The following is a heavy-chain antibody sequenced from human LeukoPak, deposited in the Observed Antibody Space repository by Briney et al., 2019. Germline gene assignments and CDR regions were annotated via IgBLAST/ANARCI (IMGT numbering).Heavy chain of an antibody. CDR3: ARDRNDIPGHYGMDV. D-gene: IGHD3-9*01. J-gene: IGHJ6*04. CDR2: ISSSSSYI. V-gene: IGHV3-21*01. CDR1: GFTFSSYS. Sequence: GGSLRLSCAASGFTFSSYSMNWVRQAPGKGLEWVSSISSSSSYIYYADSVKGRFTISRDNAKSSLYLQMNSLRAEDTAVYYCARDRNDIPGHYGMDVWGKGTTVTVSS.